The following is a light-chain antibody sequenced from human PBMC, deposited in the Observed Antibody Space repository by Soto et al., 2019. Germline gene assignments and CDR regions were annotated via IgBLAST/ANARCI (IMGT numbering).Light chain of an antibody. J-gene: IGKJ3*01. CDR3: QQYGKSPFT. Sequence: EIVMTQSPDTLSLSPGETATLSCRASQSVSSNYVACFHQKPGQAPRLLIYGASSRATGVPERFSASGSGTDFTLTISSLETEDFAVDYCQQYGKSPFTCGPGTKVDIK. CDR2: GAS. V-gene: IGKV3-20*01. CDR1: QSVSSNY.